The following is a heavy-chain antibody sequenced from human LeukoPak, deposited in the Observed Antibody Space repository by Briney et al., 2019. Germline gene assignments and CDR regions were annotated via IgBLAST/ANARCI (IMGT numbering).Heavy chain of an antibody. Sequence: GASLKTSFETSGYDFNNYWIGWVRQMPGKGLEWMGIIYPSDSDTRYSPSFQGQVTISADKSISTAYLQWSSLKASDTAIYYCARSPGGVVIVDHYYYMDVWGKGTTVTVSS. CDR3: ARSPGGVVIVDHYYYMDV. J-gene: IGHJ6*03. D-gene: IGHD3-22*01. CDR1: GYDFNNYW. CDR2: IYPSDSDT. V-gene: IGHV5-51*01.